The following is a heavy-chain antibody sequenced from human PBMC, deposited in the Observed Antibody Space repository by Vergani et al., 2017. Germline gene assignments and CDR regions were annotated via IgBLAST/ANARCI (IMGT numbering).Heavy chain of an antibody. CDR3: ARDSECAPFCYYYMDV. V-gene: IGHV3-9*01. CDR1: GFRFNDYA. Sequence: EVQLEESGGGLGQPGWSLRLSCTGSGFRFNDYAMHWVRQVPGKGLEWVAGLSYNRGSIGYADSVKGRFIISRDNAKNILYLQMNSLRVEDTAVYYCARDSECAPFCYYYMDVWGKGTTVTVSS. D-gene: IGHD3-3*01. CDR2: LSYNRGSI. J-gene: IGHJ6*03.